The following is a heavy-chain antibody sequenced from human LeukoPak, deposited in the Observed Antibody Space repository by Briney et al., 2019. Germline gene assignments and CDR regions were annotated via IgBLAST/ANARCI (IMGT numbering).Heavy chain of an antibody. J-gene: IGHJ4*02. V-gene: IGHV3-48*01. CDR2: ISSSSSTI. Sequence: GGALRLSCAACGFTFSSYSMDWVRQAPAEGLEWVSYISSSSSTIYYADSVKGRFTISRDNAKNSLYLQMNSLRAEDTAVYYCARVAPFVVVPAALDYWGQGTLVTVSS. CDR1: GFTFSSYS. D-gene: IGHD2-2*01. CDR3: ARVAPFVVVPAALDY.